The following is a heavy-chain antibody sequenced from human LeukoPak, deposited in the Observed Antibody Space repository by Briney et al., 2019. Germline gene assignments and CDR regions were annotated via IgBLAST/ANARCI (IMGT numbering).Heavy chain of an antibody. CDR2: INPNSGGT. V-gene: IGHV1-2*02. J-gene: IGHJ4*02. CDR1: GYTFTGYY. D-gene: IGHD5-24*01. Sequence: GASVKVSCKASGYTFTGYYMHWVRQAPGQGLEWMGWINPNSGGTNYAQKFQGRVTMTRDTSISTAYMELSRLRSDDTAVYYCARAPGRWLQFMVESGYFDYWGQGTLVTVSS. CDR3: ARAPGRWLQFMVESGYFDY.